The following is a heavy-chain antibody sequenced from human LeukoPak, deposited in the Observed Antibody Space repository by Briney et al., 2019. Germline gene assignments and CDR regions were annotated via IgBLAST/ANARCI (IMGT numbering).Heavy chain of an antibody. CDR2: MNPNSGNT. CDR3: ARGGGYCSSTSCTVGFDP. CDR1: GYTFTSYD. D-gene: IGHD2-2*01. J-gene: IGHJ5*02. V-gene: IGHV1-8*03. Sequence: ASVKASCKASGYTFTSYDINWVRQATGQGLEWMGWMNPNSGNTGYAQKFQGRVTITRNTSISTAYMELSSLRSEDTAVYYCARGGGYCSSTSCTVGFDPWGQGTLVTVSS.